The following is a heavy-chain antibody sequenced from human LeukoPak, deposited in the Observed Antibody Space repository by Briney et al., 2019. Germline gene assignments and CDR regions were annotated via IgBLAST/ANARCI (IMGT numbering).Heavy chain of an antibody. J-gene: IGHJ4*02. CDR2: INPTHGGT. V-gene: IGHV1-2*02. D-gene: IGHD4-17*01. Sequence: ASVKVSCKASGYTFTSYYIHWVRQAPGHGLEWMGWINPTHGGTNFAQKFQGRVTMTRDTSITTAYMELTRLISDDTAMYYCAIVTTADGYWGQGTPLTVSS. CDR1: GYTFTSYY. CDR3: AIVTTADGY.